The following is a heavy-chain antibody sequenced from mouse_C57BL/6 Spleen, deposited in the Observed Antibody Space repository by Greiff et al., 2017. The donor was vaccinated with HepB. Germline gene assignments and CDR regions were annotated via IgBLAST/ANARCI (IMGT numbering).Heavy chain of an antibody. V-gene: IGHV3-1*01. CDR1: GYSITSGYD. Sequence: EVKVVESGPGMVKPSQSLSLTCTVTGYSITSGYDWHWIRHFPGNKLEWMGYISYSGSTNYNPSLKSRISITHDTSKNHFFLKLNSVTTEDTATYYCARYDYEEYYFDYWGQGTTLTVSS. J-gene: IGHJ2*01. D-gene: IGHD2-4*01. CDR2: ISYSGST. CDR3: ARYDYEEYYFDY.